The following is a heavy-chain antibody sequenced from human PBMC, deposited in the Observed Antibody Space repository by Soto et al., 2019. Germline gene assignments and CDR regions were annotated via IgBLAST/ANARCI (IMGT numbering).Heavy chain of an antibody. D-gene: IGHD5-18*01. J-gene: IGHJ4*02. CDR1: GFTFSSYG. V-gene: IGHV3-30*03. CDR3: ARSYGRIQLWFDY. CDR2: TSYDGSDK. Sequence: QVQLVESGGGVVQPGRSLRLSCAASGFTFSSYGMHWVRQAPGKGLEWVAVTSYDGSDKYYAESVKGRFTISRDNSKNTLYLKMNSLRAEDAAVYYGARSYGRIQLWFDYGGRGTLVTFSS.